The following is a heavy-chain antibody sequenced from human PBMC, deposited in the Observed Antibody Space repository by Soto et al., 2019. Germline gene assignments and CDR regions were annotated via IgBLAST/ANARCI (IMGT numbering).Heavy chain of an antibody. V-gene: IGHV3-9*01. Sequence: EVQLVESGGGLVQPGRSLRLSCAASGFTFDDYAMHWVRQAPGKGLEWVSGISWNSGSIGYADSVKGRFTISRDNAKNSPYLQMNSLRAEDTALYYCAKDSDYWGQGTLVTVSS. CDR3: AKDSDY. CDR2: ISWNSGSI. CDR1: GFTFDDYA. J-gene: IGHJ4*02.